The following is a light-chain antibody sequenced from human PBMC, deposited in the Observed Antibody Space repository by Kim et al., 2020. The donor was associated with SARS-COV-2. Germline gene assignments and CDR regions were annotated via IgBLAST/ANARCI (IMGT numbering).Light chain of an antibody. Sequence: SSELTQDPAVSVALGQTVTITCQGDSLRLYYASWYQQKPGQAPQLVIYGKNSRPSVIPDRFSGSSSGNTASLTITGAQAEDEADYYCNSRDNSGYYVVFGGGTQLTVL. CDR1: SLRLYY. CDR3: NSRDNSGYYVV. J-gene: IGLJ2*01. CDR2: GKN. V-gene: IGLV3-19*01.